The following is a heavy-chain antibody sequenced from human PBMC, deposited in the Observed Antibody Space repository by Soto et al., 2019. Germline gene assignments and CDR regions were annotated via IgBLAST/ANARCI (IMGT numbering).Heavy chain of an antibody. CDR2: IYWDDDK. CDR3: AHRVLRTVFGLVTTTAIYFDS. Sequence: QITLNESGPTVVRPTETLTLTCRFSGFSLTTSGVGVGWIRQSPGKAPEWLALIYWDDDKCYSASLKSRLTITKDTSKNQVVLTVSDLDPTDTATYYCAHRVLRTVFGLVTTTAIYFDSWGQGTPVAVSS. D-gene: IGHD3-3*01. J-gene: IGHJ4*02. CDR1: GFSLTTSGVG. V-gene: IGHV2-5*02.